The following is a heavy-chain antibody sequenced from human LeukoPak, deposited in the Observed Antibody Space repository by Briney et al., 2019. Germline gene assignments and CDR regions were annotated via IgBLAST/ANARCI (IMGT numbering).Heavy chain of an antibody. CDR3: AKAKYGSGEGYMDV. D-gene: IGHD3-10*01. Sequence: GGSLRLSCAASGFTFSTYNMNWVRQAPGKGLEWVSSISGSSSYIYYADSVKGRFSISRDNAKNSLYLQMNSLRAEDTAVYYCAKAKYGSGEGYMDVWGKGTTVTISS. CDR2: ISGSSSYI. CDR1: GFTFSTYN. V-gene: IGHV3-21*01. J-gene: IGHJ6*03.